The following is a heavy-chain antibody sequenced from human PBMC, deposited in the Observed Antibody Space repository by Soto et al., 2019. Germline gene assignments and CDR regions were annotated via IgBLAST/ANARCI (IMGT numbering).Heavy chain of an antibody. Sequence: QVQLVQSGAEVKKPGSSVKVSCKASGGTFSSYAISWVRQAPGQGLEWMGGIIPIFGTANYAQTFQGRVTITADEATSTAYMELSSLRSEDTAGYYCARAAEAAASYYYGMDVWGQGTTVTVSS. D-gene: IGHD6-13*01. CDR1: GGTFSSYA. CDR2: IIPIFGTA. J-gene: IGHJ6*02. V-gene: IGHV1-69*01. CDR3: ARAAEAAASYYYGMDV.